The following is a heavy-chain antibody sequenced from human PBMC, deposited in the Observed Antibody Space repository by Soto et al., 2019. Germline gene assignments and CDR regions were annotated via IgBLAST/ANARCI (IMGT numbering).Heavy chain of an antibody. CDR2: IYYSGST. CDR3: ASPCCSGGSCYSDADY. D-gene: IGHD2-15*01. Sequence: SETLSLTCTVSGGSISISSYYWCWIRQPPGKGLEWIGSIYYSGSTYYNPSLKSRVTISVDTSKNQFSLKLSSVTAADTAVYYCASPCCSGGSCYSDADYWGQGTLVTVSS. CDR1: GGSISISSYY. J-gene: IGHJ4*02. V-gene: IGHV4-39*01.